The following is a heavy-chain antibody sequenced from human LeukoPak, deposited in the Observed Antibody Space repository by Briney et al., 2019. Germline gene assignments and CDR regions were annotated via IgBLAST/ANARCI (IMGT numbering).Heavy chain of an antibody. V-gene: IGHV3-7*04. Sequence: GGSLRLSCAASGFTFSSNWMCWVRQAPGKGLEWVANIKQDGSEKYYVDSVKGRFTISRDNAKNSLYLQMNSLRTEDTAVYYCARDAPLDVWGQGTTVTVSS. CDR2: IKQDGSEK. CDR3: ARDAPLDV. CDR1: GFTFSSNW. J-gene: IGHJ6*02.